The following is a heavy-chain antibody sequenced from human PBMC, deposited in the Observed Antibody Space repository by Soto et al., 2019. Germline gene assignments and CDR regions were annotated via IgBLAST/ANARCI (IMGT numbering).Heavy chain of an antibody. CDR1: GFTFSSYA. CDR2: ISYDGSNK. Sequence: QVQLVESGGGVVQPGRSLRLSCAASGFTFSSYAMHWVRQAPGKGLEWVAVISYDGSNKYYADSVKGRFTISRDNSKNPLYLQMNSLRAEDTAVYYCARVGYCGGDCYSYYFDYWGQGTLVTVST. V-gene: IGHV3-30-3*01. J-gene: IGHJ4*02. CDR3: ARVGYCGGDCYSYYFDY. D-gene: IGHD2-21*02.